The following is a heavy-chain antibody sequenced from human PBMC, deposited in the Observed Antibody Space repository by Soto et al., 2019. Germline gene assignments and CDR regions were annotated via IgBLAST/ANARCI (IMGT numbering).Heavy chain of an antibody. CDR1: GFVFDTYD. CDR2: IWYDGSNK. V-gene: IGHV3-33*01. D-gene: IGHD1-1*01. J-gene: IGHJ5*02. Sequence: QVHLVESGGGVVQPGRSLRLSCAASGFVFDTYDMHWVRQAPGKGLEWVAHIWYDGSNKNYADSVRGRFTISRDNSKNTLYLQMISLRAEDTAVYFCARPWNDAWFDPWGQGTLVIVSS. CDR3: ARPWNDAWFDP.